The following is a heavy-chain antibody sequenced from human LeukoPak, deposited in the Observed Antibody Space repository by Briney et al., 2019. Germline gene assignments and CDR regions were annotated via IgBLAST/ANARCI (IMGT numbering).Heavy chain of an antibody. CDR2: IYSGGTT. CDR1: GFTVSSNY. CDR3: ARDRSPGWFDP. D-gene: IGHD6-13*01. J-gene: IGHJ5*02. V-gene: IGHV3-53*01. Sequence: GGSLRLSCAASGFTVSSNYMTWVRQAPGKGLEWVSIIYSGGTTYYADSVKGRFTISRDNAKNILYLQMSSLRGEDTAVYFCARDRSPGWFDPWGQGTLVTVSS.